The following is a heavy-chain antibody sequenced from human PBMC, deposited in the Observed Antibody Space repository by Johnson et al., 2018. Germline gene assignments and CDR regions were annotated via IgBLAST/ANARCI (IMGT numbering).Heavy chain of an antibody. CDR2: ISYDGSNK. J-gene: IGHJ6*02. CDR1: GFTFSNYG. CDR3: ASEMGIIRANYYQYGMDG. D-gene: IGHD3-3*01. Sequence: VQPVESGGGVVQPGRSXRLSCAASGFTFSNYGMHWVRQAPGSKGLEWVAVISYDGSNKYYAAAVKGRFTISRDNSKNTLYLQMNSLRAEDTAVYYCASEMGIIRANYYQYGMDGWGQGTTVTVSS. V-gene: IGHV3-30*03.